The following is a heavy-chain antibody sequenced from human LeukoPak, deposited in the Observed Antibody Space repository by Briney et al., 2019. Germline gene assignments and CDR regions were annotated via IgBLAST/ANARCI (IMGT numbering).Heavy chain of an antibody. Sequence: GGSLRLSCAASGFMFSNYVIHWVRQAPGKGLEWVAYVWNDGSTRWYADSVKGRFTVSRDNSRNTLYPQMDSLRVEDTALYYCAKDVNSDYPRAHAFHVWGQGTMVTVSS. CDR2: VWNDGSTR. J-gene: IGHJ3*01. CDR1: GFMFSNYV. V-gene: IGHV3-30*02. CDR3: AKDVNSDYPRAHAFHV. D-gene: IGHD4-11*01.